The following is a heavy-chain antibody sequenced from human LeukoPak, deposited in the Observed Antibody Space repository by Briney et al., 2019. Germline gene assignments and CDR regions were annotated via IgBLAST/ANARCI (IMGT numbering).Heavy chain of an antibody. V-gene: IGHV1-46*01. CDR1: GYIFTSYY. D-gene: IGHD3-22*01. J-gene: IGHJ4*02. Sequence: ASVKVSCKASGYIFTSYYIHWVRRAPGQGLEWMGIIDPRGGSTTNAQKFQGSVTMTRDTSTNTVYMELSSLRSEDTDVYYCARGGPVGNYDSSAYYLHWGQGTLVTVSS. CDR2: IDPRGGST. CDR3: ARGGPVGNYDSSAYYLH.